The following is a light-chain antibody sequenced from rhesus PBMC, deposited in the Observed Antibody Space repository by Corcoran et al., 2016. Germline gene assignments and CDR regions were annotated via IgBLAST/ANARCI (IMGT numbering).Light chain of an antibody. V-gene: IGKV1-25*01. CDR3: QQHKTYPPA. J-gene: IGKJ1*01. CDR1: QGMSKY. CDR2: DAS. Sequence: DIQMTQSPSSLSASVGDTVTITCQASQGMSKYLAWYQQKPGKAPKFLIYDASPLQSGVPSRFSGSGSGTVISLTISRLQPEGFATYYCQQHKTYPPAFGQGTKVEI.